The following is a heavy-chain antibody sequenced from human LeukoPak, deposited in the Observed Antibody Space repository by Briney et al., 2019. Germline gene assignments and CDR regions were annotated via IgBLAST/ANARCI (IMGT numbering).Heavy chain of an antibody. CDR1: GYTFIAYY. V-gene: IGHV1-2*02. CDR2: INPNSGGT. D-gene: IGHD2-2*01. CDR3: ARGMGVLVPAATWFDP. Sequence: AASVKVSCKASGYTFIAYYMHWVRQAPGQGLEWMGGINPNSGGTNYAQKFQGSVTMTRDTSLSTAYMDLSRLRSDDTAVYYCARGMGVLVPAATWFDPWGQGTLVTVSS. J-gene: IGHJ5*02.